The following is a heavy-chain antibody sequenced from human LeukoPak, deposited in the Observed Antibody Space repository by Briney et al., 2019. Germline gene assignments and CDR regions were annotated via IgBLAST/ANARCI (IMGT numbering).Heavy chain of an antibody. J-gene: IGHJ4*02. V-gene: IGHV1-2*02. D-gene: IGHD2-15*01. CDR2: INPNSGGT. CDR1: GYTFTGYY. Sequence: ASVKVSCKASGYTFTGYYMHWVRQAPGQGLEWMGWINPNSGGTNYAQKFQGRVTMTRNTSISAAYMELSSLRSEDTAVYYCARGPYCSGGSCYSGDYWGQGTLVTVSS. CDR3: ARGPYCSGGSCYSGDY.